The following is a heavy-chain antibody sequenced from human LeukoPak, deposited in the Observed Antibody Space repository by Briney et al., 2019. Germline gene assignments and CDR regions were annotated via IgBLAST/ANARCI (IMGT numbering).Heavy chain of an antibody. Sequence: GGSLRLSCAASGFTVSTNYMNWVRQAPGKGLEWVSVVYSGGSTYYADSVKGRFTISRDNSKNTLYLQMNSLRAEDTALYYCARDTVTTFRFRDYYYYGMDVWGQGITVTVSS. CDR3: ARDTVTTFRFRDYYYYGMDV. V-gene: IGHV3-53*01. D-gene: IGHD4-17*01. J-gene: IGHJ6*02. CDR1: GFTVSTNY. CDR2: VYSGGST.